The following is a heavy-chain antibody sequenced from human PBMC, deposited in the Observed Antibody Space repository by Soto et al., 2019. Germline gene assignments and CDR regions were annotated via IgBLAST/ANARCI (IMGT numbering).Heavy chain of an antibody. V-gene: IGHV3-30*04. CDR2: IAYDGSNR. Sequence: QVQLVESGGGVVQPGRSLRLSCAASGFSISRSAMHWVRQAPGKGLEWVAVIAYDGSNRWYADSAKGRFTISRDNSKNTVYLEMSSLRGEDTAVSSCARDLQAGTDNVNWFAPWGQGTLVTVSS. CDR3: ARDLQAGTDNVNWFAP. D-gene: IGHD1-1*01. CDR1: GFSISRSA. J-gene: IGHJ5*02.